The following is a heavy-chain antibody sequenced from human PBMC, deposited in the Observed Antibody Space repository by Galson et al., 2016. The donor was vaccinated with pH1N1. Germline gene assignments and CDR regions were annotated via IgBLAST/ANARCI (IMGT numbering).Heavy chain of an antibody. CDR3: ARSEYYYDSSGYRHDTFDI. V-gene: IGHV6-1*01. Sequence: CAISGDSVSSNSAAWNWIRQSPSRGLEWLGRTCYWSKWYNDYGVSVKSRITINPDTSKNQFSLQLNSVTPEDTAVYYCARSEYYYDSSGYRHDTFDIWGQGTTVTVSS. CDR1: GDSVSSNSAA. J-gene: IGHJ3*02. D-gene: IGHD3-22*01. CDR2: TCYWSKWYN.